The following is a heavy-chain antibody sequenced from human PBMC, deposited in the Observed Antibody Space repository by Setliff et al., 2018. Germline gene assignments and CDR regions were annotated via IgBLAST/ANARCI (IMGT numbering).Heavy chain of an antibody. CDR2: IYHGGDT. V-gene: IGHV4-39*01. Sequence: KPSETLSLTCTVSGGSINSGVYYWGWIRQPPGKGLEWIGRIYHGGDTYYNASLKSRLTISVDTSKNQFSLKLRSVTAAGTAVYYCARTGTYRYFDYWGQGALVTVSS. J-gene: IGHJ4*02. D-gene: IGHD1-1*01. CDR3: ARTGTYRYFDY. CDR1: GGSINSGVYY.